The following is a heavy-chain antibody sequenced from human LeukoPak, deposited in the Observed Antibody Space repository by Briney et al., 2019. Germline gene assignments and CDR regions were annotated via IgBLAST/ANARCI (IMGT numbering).Heavy chain of an antibody. CDR2: ISGSGGST. CDR3: AKGTNWNAHNSFDY. Sequence: GGSLRLSCAASGFTFSSYAMSWVRQAPGKGLEWVSAISGSGGSTYYADSVKGRFTISRDNSKNTLYLQMSSLRAEGTAVYYCAKGTNWNAHNSFDYWGQGTLVTVSS. CDR1: GFTFSSYA. J-gene: IGHJ4*02. V-gene: IGHV3-23*01. D-gene: IGHD1-1*01.